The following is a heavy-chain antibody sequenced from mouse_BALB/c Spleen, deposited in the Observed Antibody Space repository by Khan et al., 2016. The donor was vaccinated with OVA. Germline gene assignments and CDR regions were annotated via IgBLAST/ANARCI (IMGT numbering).Heavy chain of an antibody. D-gene: IGHD2-14*01. CDR1: GYAFSNYW. Sequence: QVRLQQSGAELVRPGSSMTISCKASGYAFSNYWMNWVKLGPGRGLEWIGQFYPGDGNTNYHGKFKDKATLTAAKSSSTAYMQLSSLTSEDSAVYFCARSGYDFFAYWGQGTLVTVSA. J-gene: IGHJ3*01. CDR2: FYPGDGNT. V-gene: IGHV1-80*01. CDR3: ARSGYDFFAY.